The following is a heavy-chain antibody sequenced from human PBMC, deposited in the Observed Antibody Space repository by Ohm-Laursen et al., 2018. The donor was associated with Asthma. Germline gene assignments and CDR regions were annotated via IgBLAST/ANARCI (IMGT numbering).Heavy chain of an antibody. Sequence: GASVKVSCKASGYTFTSYGISWVRQAPGQGLEWMGWISAYNGNTNYAQKLQGRVTMTTDTSTSTAYMELRSLRSDDTAVYYCARSYGSGSYYLSNWFDPWGQGTLVTVSS. J-gene: IGHJ5*02. CDR2: ISAYNGNT. CDR3: ARSYGSGSYYLSNWFDP. CDR1: GYTFTSYG. D-gene: IGHD3-10*01. V-gene: IGHV1-18*01.